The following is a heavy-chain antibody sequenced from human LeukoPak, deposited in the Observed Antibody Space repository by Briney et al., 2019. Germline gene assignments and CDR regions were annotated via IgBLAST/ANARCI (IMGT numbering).Heavy chain of an antibody. CDR2: ISAYNGNT. Sequence: ASVKVSCKASGYTFTSYGISWVRQAPGQGLEWMGWISAYNGNTNYAQKLQGRVTMTTDTSTSTAYMELRSLRSDDTAVYYCARGSLCSGGSCYSFWFDPWGQGTLVTVSS. D-gene: IGHD2-15*01. CDR3: ARGSLCSGGSCYSFWFDP. V-gene: IGHV1-18*01. J-gene: IGHJ5*02. CDR1: GYTFTSYG.